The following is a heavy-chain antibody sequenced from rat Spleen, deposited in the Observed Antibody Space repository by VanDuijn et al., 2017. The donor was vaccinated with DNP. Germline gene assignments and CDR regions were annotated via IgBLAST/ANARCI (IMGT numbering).Heavy chain of an antibody. J-gene: IGHJ4*01. CDR3: ARHVPTGSSLSMDA. CDR2: ISTGGGNT. D-gene: IGHD5-1*01. V-gene: IGHV5S13*01. Sequence: EVQLVESGGGLVQPGRSLKLSCAASGFTFSDYYMAWVRQAPTKSLEWVASISTGGGNTYYRDSVKGRFTISRDNAKNTQYLQMDSLRSEDTATYYCARHVPTGSSLSMDAWGQGTSVTVSS. CDR1: GFTFSDYY.